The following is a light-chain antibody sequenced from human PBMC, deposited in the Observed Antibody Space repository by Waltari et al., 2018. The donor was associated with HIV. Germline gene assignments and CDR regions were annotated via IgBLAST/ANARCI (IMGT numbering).Light chain of an antibody. Sequence: QSVLAHPPSVSATPRPKITISCSASSFNFAIDYVSCYQKLPGPDPKHLIYDNDKRPSVMPERFSGSQSGASASLGITGVQTGDEDDYYCGAWDSSMSAVVFGGGTKLTVL. CDR3: GAWDSSMSAVV. CDR2: DND. CDR1: SFNFAIDY. J-gene: IGLJ3*02. V-gene: IGLV1-51*02.